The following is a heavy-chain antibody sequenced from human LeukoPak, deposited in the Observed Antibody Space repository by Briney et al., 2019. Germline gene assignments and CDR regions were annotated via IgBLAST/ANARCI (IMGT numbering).Heavy chain of an antibody. Sequence: GGSLRLSCAASGFTFSSYWMNWVRQAPGKGLEWVANIKQDGSEKYYVDSVKGRFTISRDNAKNSLYLQMNSLRAEDTAVYYCARDSPSGYSYSSGDYWGQGTLVTVSS. CDR3: ARDSPSGYSYSSGDY. J-gene: IGHJ4*02. V-gene: IGHV3-7*05. CDR2: IKQDGSEK. D-gene: IGHD5-18*01. CDR1: GFTFSSYW.